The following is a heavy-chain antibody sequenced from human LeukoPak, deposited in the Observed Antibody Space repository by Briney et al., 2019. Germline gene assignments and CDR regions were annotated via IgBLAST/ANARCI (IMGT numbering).Heavy chain of an antibody. CDR3: ARSKSGSYVAFDI. CDR1: GGSISSSSYY. D-gene: IGHD1-26*01. Sequence: PSETLSLTCTVSGGSISSSSYYWGWIRQPPGKGLEWIGSIYYSGSTYYNPSLKSRVTISVDTSKNQFSLKLSSVTAADTAVYYCARSKSGSYVAFDIWGQGTMVTVSS. V-gene: IGHV4-39*07. J-gene: IGHJ3*02. CDR2: IYYSGST.